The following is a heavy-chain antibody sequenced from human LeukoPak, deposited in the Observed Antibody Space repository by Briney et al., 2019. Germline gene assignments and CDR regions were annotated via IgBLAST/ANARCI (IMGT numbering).Heavy chain of an antibody. Sequence: PSETLSLTCAVYGGSFSSYYWSWIRQPPGKGLEWIGEINHSGSTNYNPSLKSRVTISVDTSKNQFSLKLSSVTAADTAVYYCAREGQDYHDSSGYPIGEYWGQGTLVTVSS. CDR3: AREGQDYHDSSGYPIGEY. D-gene: IGHD3-22*01. J-gene: IGHJ4*02. CDR2: INHSGST. V-gene: IGHV4-34*01. CDR1: GGSFSSYY.